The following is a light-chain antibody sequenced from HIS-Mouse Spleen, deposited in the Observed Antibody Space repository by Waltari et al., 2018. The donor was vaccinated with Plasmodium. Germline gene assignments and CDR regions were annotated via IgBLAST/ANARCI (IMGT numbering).Light chain of an antibody. CDR2: EVS. CDR1: SSDVGGYTS. J-gene: IGLJ2*01. Sequence: QSALPQPPSASGSPGQSVTIPCTGPSSDVGGYTSVSWYQQHPGKAPKLMIYEVSKRPSGVPDRFSGSKSGNTASLTVSGLQAEDEADYYCSSYAGSNNLVFGGGTKLTVL. CDR3: SSYAGSNNLV. V-gene: IGLV2-8*01.